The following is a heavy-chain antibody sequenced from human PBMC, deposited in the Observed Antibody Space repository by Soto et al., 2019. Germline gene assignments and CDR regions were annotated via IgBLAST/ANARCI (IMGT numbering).Heavy chain of an antibody. Sequence: PGQGLEWMGGISPIFGPAKYAQKFQGRVTISADESSSTAYLELTSLRSEDTAIYYCAGGSSGTFDYWGQGTPVTVSS. J-gene: IGHJ4*02. V-gene: IGHV1-69*01. CDR2: ISPIFGPA. CDR3: AGGSSGTFDY. D-gene: IGHD1-26*01.